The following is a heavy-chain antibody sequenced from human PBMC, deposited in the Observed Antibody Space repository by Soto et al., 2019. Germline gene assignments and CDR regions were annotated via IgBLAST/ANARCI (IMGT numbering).Heavy chain of an antibody. CDR3: AKDTKGGIAVAWDPFDFFDY. D-gene: IGHD6-19*01. Sequence: GGPLRLSCAASGFTFSSYGMHWVRQAPGKGLEWVAVISYDGSNKYYADSVKGRFTISRDNSKNTLYLQMNSLRAEDTAVYYCAKDTKGGIAVAWDPFDFFDYWGQGTLVTVSS. J-gene: IGHJ4*02. CDR2: ISYDGSNK. V-gene: IGHV3-30*18. CDR1: GFTFSSYG.